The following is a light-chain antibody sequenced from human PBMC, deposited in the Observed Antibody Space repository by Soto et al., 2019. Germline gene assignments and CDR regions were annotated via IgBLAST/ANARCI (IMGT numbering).Light chain of an antibody. CDR1: QGVRANH. CDR2: GAS. J-gene: IGKJ3*01. V-gene: IGKV3-20*01. CDR3: QQYSRSPFT. Sequence: DIVLTQSPGTLYLSPGERATLSCRASQGVRANHLTWYQQKPGQAPRLLMCGASTRATGIPDRFSGSGSGTDFTLTISRLEPEDFAVYFCQQYSRSPFTFGPGTKVDI.